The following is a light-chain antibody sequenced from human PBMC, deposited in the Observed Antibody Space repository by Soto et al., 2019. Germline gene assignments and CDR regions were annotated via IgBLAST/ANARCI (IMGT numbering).Light chain of an antibody. CDR2: EVS. CDR1: TSDVGSYNR. Sequence: QSVLTQPTSVSGSPGQSVAISCTGTTSDVGSYNRVSWYQQPPGAAPKLMIYEVSNRPSGVPDRFSGSKSGNTASLTISGLQAEDEADYYCNSYTGSSTYVFGTGTKRTVL. J-gene: IGLJ1*01. CDR3: NSYTGSSTYV. V-gene: IGLV2-18*02.